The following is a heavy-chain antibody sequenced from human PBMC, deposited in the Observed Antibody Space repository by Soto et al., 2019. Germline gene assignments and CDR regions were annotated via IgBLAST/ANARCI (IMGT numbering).Heavy chain of an antibody. D-gene: IGHD2-21*01. J-gene: IGHJ6*02. Sequence: SGLTLVSPTQTLTLTRTFSGFSLTTTGLGVGWIRQPPGKELDLPVVVYANDERSYKPTLKNSLKITKDTSNKQVVLTLTNEDPEDTATYYCGDRRASYDYHGLDVWGQGITVTVSS. CDR1: GFSLTTTGLG. V-gene: IGHV2-5*01. CDR2: VYANDER. CDR3: GDRRASYDYHGLDV.